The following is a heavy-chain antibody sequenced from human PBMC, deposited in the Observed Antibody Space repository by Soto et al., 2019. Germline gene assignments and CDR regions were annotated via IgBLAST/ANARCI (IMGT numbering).Heavy chain of an antibody. CDR2: ISAYNGNT. D-gene: IGHD3-22*01. Sequence: ATATFTYKAYIYTFTSYLKKWVRQAPGQGLEWMGWISAYNGNTNYAQKLQDRVTMTTDTSTSTAYMELRSLRSDDTAVYYCARDWGQYYYHSRGDYPKEYCGTGTLFIVSP. V-gene: IGHV1-18*01. J-gene: IGHJ4*02. CDR3: ARDWGQYYYHSRGDYPKEY. CDR1: IYTFTSYL.